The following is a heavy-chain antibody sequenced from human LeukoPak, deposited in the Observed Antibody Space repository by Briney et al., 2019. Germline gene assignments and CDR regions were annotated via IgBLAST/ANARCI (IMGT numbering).Heavy chain of an antibody. CDR3: ARYALYDFWSGSDY. CDR1: GGSISSGDYY. J-gene: IGHJ4*02. CDR2: IYYSGST. D-gene: IGHD3-3*01. V-gene: IGHV4-30-4*08. Sequence: PSQTLSLTCTVSGGSISSGDYYWSWIRQPPGKGLEWIGYIYYSGSTYYNPSLKSRVTISVDTSKNQFSLKLSFVTAADTAVYYCARYALYDFWSGSDYWGQGTLVTVSS.